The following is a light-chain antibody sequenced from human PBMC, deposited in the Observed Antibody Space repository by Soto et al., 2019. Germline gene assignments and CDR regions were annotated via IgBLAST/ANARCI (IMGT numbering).Light chain of an antibody. CDR3: MQGPTTPLT. J-gene: IGKJ4*01. CDR1: QSLLSSNGNNY. CDR2: LGS. V-gene: IGKV2-28*01. Sequence: DIVLTQSPLSLPVTPGEPASISCRSSQSLLSSNGNNYLDWYLQKPGQSPQVLIYLGSNRASGVPDRFSGSGSGTDFTLKISRVEAEDVGVYYCMQGPTTPLTFGGGTKVEIK.